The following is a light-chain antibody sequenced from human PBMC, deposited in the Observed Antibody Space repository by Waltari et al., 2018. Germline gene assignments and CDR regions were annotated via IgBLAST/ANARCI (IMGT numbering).Light chain of an antibody. V-gene: IGLV1-44*01. CDR3: ASWDDSLNGHWV. Sequence: QSVLTQPPSASGTPGQRVPIPCSGGASNLGGQLVNWYQQLPGKAPKLLIYRSDLRPSGVPDRFSGSKSGTSASLAISGLQSEDEADYFCASWDDSLNGHWVFGRGTKVTVL. CDR1: ASNLGGQL. CDR2: RSD. J-gene: IGLJ3*02.